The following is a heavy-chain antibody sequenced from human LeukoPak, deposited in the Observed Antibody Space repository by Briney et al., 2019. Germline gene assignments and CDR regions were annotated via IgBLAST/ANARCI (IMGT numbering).Heavy chain of an antibody. V-gene: IGHV1-2*02. CDR3: ARGRGTTMVRGVITNYFDL. Sequence: ASVKVSCKSSGYTFTAHYIHWVRQAPGQGLEWMGWIDPNSGGTNYAQKFLGSVTMTGDTSINTAFMELSRLRSDDTAIYYCARGRGTTMVRGVITNYFDLWGRGSLVTVSS. CDR1: GYTFTAHY. CDR2: IDPNSGGT. D-gene: IGHD3-10*01. J-gene: IGHJ2*01.